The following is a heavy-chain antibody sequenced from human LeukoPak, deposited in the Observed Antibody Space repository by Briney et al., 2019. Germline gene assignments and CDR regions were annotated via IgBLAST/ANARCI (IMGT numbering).Heavy chain of an antibody. CDR1: GFTFSRYG. CDR3: AKGPTVTTLFYFDY. Sequence: SGGSLRLSCAASGFTFSRYGMHWVRQAPGKGLEWVAVIWYDGSNKYYADSVKGRFTISRDNSKNALYLQMNSLRAEDTAVYYCAKGPTVTTLFYFDYWGQGTLVTVSS. D-gene: IGHD4-17*01. V-gene: IGHV3-33*06. CDR2: IWYDGSNK. J-gene: IGHJ4*02.